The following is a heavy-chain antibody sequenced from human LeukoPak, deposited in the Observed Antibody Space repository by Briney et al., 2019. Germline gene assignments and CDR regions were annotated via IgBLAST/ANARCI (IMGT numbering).Heavy chain of an antibody. V-gene: IGHV4-34*01. CDR3: ARVDYGDYSRYYYGMDV. CDR2: INHSGST. CDR1: GGSISSYY. D-gene: IGHD4-17*01. J-gene: IGHJ6*02. Sequence: SETLSLTCTVSGGSISSYYWSWIRQPPGKGLEWIGEINHSGSTNYNPSLKSRVTISVDTSKNQFSLKLSSVTAADTALYYCARVDYGDYSRYYYGMDVWGQGTTVTVSS.